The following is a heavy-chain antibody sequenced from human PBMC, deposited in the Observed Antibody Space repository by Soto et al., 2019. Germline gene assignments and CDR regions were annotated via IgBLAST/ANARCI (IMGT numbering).Heavy chain of an antibody. D-gene: IGHD5-12*01. J-gene: IGHJ3*02. CDR2: IIPIFGTA. V-gene: IGHV1-69*13. CDR1: GGTFSSYA. Sequence: SVKVSCKASGGTFSSYAISWVRQAPGQGLEWMGGIIPIFGTANYAQKFQGRVTITADESTSTAYMELSSLRSEGTAVYYCARVRRWLQSLLDAFDIWGQGTMVTVSS. CDR3: ARVRRWLQSLLDAFDI.